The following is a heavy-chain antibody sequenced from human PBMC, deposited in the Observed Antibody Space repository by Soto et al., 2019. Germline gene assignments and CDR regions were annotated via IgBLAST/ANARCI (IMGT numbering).Heavy chain of an antibody. CDR1: GDSVSSGSYY. V-gene: IGHV4-61*01. D-gene: IGHD3-22*01. J-gene: IGHJ4*02. Sequence: SETLSLTCTVSGDSVSSGSYYWSWIRQPPGKGLEWIGYIYYTGSTNYNPSLKSRFTISVDTYKNQFSLKLSSVTAADTAVYYCARDRSPPGSAYYGLDYWGQGTLVTVSS. CDR2: IYYTGST. CDR3: ARDRSPPGSAYYGLDY.